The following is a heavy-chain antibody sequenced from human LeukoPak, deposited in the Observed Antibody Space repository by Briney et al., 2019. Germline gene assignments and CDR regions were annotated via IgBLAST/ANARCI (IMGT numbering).Heavy chain of an antibody. CDR1: GYSFTSYW. Sequence: GESLKISCKGSGYSFTSYWIGWVRQMPGKGLEWMGIIYPGDSNSRYSPSFQGQVTISADKSISTAYLQWSSLKASDTAMYFCARLDSSGWFGGSYFDYWGQGTLVTVSS. CDR2: IYPGDSNS. D-gene: IGHD6-19*01. J-gene: IGHJ4*02. V-gene: IGHV5-51*01. CDR3: ARLDSSGWFGGSYFDY.